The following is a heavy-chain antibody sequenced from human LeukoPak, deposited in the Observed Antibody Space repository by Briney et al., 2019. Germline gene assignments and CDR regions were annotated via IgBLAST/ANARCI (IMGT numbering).Heavy chain of an antibody. CDR1: GFTFSSYE. D-gene: IGHD1-26*01. CDR3: ARDPYSGNYGNYYYYYMDV. J-gene: IGHJ6*03. CDR2: ISSSGSTI. Sequence: GGSLRLSCAASGFTFSSYEMNWVRQAPGKGLEWVSYISSSGSTIYYADSVKGRFTISRDNAKNSLYLQMNSLGPEDAAVYYCARDPYSGNYGNYYYYYMDVWGKGTTVTVSS. V-gene: IGHV3-48*03.